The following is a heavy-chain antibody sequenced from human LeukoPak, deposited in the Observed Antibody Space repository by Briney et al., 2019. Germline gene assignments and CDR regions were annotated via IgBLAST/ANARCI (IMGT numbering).Heavy chain of an antibody. CDR3: ARDSVNGDYTSDY. V-gene: IGHV1-2*02. CDR2: INPNSGGT. CDR1: GYTFTGYY. J-gene: IGHJ4*02. D-gene: IGHD4-17*01. Sequence: ASVKVSCKASGYTFTGYYMHWVRQAPGQGLGWMGWINPNSGGTNYAQKFQGRVTMTRDTSISTAYMELSRLRSDDTAVYYCARDSVNGDYTSDYWGQGTLVTVSS.